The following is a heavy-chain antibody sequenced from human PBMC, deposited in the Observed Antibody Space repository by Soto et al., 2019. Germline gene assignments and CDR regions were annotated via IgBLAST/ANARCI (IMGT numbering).Heavy chain of an antibody. CDR3: AKDYYGSSDYTLVY. J-gene: IGHJ4*02. Sequence: GGSQTLSCAASGFPFSSYGMHWVRQAPGKGLEWVAVIAYDGSNKYYAGSGKGRFTISRDNSKNTLYLQMNSLRAEDTAVYYCAKDYYGSSDYTLVYWGQGTLVTVSS. CDR2: IAYDGSNK. V-gene: IGHV3-30*18. CDR1: GFPFSSYG. D-gene: IGHD3-22*01.